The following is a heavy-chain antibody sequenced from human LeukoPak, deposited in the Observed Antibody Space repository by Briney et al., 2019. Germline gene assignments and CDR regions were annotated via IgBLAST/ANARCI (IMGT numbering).Heavy chain of an antibody. CDR1: GFTFSNAW. V-gene: IGHV3-15*01. CDR3: TTAGIPVAGPYFDY. Sequence: GGSLRLSCAASGFTFSNAWMSWVRQAPGRGLEWVGRIKSKTDGGTTDYAAPVKGRFTISRDDSKNTLYLQMNSLKTEDTAVYYWTTAGIPVAGPYFDYWGQGTLVTVSS. CDR2: IKSKTDGGTT. D-gene: IGHD6-19*01. J-gene: IGHJ4*02.